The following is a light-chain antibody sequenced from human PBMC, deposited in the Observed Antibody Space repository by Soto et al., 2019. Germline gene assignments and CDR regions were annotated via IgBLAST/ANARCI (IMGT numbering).Light chain of an antibody. CDR3: QQYSTYPGT. CDR2: YAS. Sequence: DIQMTQSPSSLSASVGDRVTITCRASQNIKKYLNWYQQKPGKAPRLLIYYASTLESGVPSRFSGSGSGTEFTLTISSLQPDDFATYYCQQYSTYPGTFGQGTKVDIK. J-gene: IGKJ1*01. V-gene: IGKV1-5*01. CDR1: QNIKKY.